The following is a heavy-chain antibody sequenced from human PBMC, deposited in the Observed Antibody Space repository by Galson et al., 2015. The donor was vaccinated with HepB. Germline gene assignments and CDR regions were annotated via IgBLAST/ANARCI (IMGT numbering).Heavy chain of an antibody. J-gene: IGHJ3*02. D-gene: IGHD2-15*01. V-gene: IGHV1-24*01. CDR1: GYTLTELS. CDR3: ATVGGLGYCSGGSCVNDAFDI. Sequence: SVKVSCKVSGYTLTELSMHWVRQAPGKGLEWMGGFDPEDGETIYAQKFQGRVTMTEDTSTDTAYMELSSLRSEDTAVYYCATVGGLGYCSGGSCVNDAFDIWGQGTMVTVSS. CDR2: FDPEDGET.